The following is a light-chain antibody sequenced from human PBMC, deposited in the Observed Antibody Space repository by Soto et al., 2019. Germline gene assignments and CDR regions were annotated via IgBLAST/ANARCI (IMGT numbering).Light chain of an antibody. Sequence: DIVMTQSPDSLAVSLGERATINCKSSQSVLYNSNNKNYLAWYQQKPGQPPKLLIYWASTRESGVPDRFSGSGSGTDFTLTISSLQAEDEAVYYCQQYYSTPWTFGQETKVEIK. CDR1: QSVLYNSNNKNY. V-gene: IGKV4-1*01. J-gene: IGKJ1*01. CDR2: WAS. CDR3: QQYYSTPWT.